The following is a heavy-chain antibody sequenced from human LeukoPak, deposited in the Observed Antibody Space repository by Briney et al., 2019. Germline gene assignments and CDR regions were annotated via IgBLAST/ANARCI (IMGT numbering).Heavy chain of an antibody. Sequence: GASVKVSCKASGYTFTSYGISWVRQAPGQGLEWMGRINPNSGGTNYAQKFQGRVTMTRDTSISTAYMELSRLRSDDTAVYYCARSARYYYYGMDVWGQGTTVTVSS. V-gene: IGHV1-2*06. CDR1: GYTFTSYG. J-gene: IGHJ6*02. D-gene: IGHD2-15*01. CDR2: INPNSGGT. CDR3: ARSARYYYYGMDV.